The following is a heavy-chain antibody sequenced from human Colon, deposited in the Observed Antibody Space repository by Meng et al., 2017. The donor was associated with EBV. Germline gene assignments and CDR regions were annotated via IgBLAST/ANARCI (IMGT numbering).Heavy chain of an antibody. CDR3: ARDPAQEDFDTSGYMYDS. D-gene: IGHD3-22*01. CDR2: IHHSGST. CDR1: GGSFIGNF. V-gene: IGHV4-34*02. J-gene: IGHJ5*01. Sequence: HVHLQQGGQGLLKPSETLSLTWSVFGGSFIGNFWTWIRQSPGEGLEWIGEIHHSGSTKYNPSLKNRVSISLDTSKKQFSLQLTSVTAADTAVYFCARDPAQEDFDTSGYMYDSWGPGTLVTVSS.